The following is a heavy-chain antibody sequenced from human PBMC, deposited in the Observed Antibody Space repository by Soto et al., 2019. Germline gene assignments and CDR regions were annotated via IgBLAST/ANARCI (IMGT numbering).Heavy chain of an antibody. CDR1: VFTCISYA. CDR2: ISGSGDST. D-gene: IGHD6-19*01. CDR3: AKDLKWLDTKTSGMEV. J-gene: IGHJ6*02. Sequence: PWLSXRLSCSASVFTCISYAISLFRQAPGKGLEFVSGISGSGDSTYHADSVKGRFNISRYNSKNTLYLQMNSLRAEDTAVYYCAKDLKWLDTKTSGMEVCGQGPTVNVYS. V-gene: IGHV3-23*01.